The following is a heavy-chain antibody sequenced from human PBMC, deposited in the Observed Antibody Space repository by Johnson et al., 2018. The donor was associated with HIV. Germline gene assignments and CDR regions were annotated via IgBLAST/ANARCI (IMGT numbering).Heavy chain of an antibody. CDR3: TTDLIVVIPIGAFDV. Sequence: VQLVESGGSLVKPGGSLRLSCAASGFSFSNTWMSWVRQAPGKGLEWVARIKTKADGGTTDYAAPVNGRFTISREDSKNTVYLQMNGLKSEDTAVYYCTTDLIVVIPIGAFDVWGQGTMVTVS. J-gene: IGHJ3*01. CDR2: IKTKADGGTT. CDR1: GFSFSNTW. V-gene: IGHV3-15*01. D-gene: IGHD3-16*01.